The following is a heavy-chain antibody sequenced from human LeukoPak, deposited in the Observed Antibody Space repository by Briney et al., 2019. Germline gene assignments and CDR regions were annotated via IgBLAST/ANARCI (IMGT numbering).Heavy chain of an antibody. CDR2: ISSSGSTI. CDR3: ARDIDYYGSGSYPI. Sequence: PGGSLRLFCAASGFTFSDYYMSWIRQAPGKGLEWVSYISSSGSTIYYADSVKGRFTISRDNAKNSLYLQMNSLRAEDTAVYYCARDIDYYGSGSYPIWGQGTMVTVSS. D-gene: IGHD3-10*01. J-gene: IGHJ3*02. V-gene: IGHV3-11*01. CDR1: GFTFSDYY.